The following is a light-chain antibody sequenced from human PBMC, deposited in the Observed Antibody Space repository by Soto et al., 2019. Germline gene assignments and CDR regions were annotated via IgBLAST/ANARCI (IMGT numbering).Light chain of an antibody. CDR1: QSVSTSQ. J-gene: IGKJ5*01. Sequence: ELVLTQSPGTLSLSPGERATLSCRASQSVSTSQLAWYQQKPGQAPRLLIYDASNRATGIPDRFSGSGSGTDFTLTISSLEPEDFAVYYCQQRSNWPPTXGQGTRLEIK. V-gene: IGKV3-11*01. CDR3: QQRSNWPPT. CDR2: DAS.